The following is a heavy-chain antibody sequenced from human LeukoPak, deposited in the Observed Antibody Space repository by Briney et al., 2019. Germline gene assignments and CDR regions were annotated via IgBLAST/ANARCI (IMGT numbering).Heavy chain of an antibody. J-gene: IGHJ1*01. CDR3: ARGYYDSGTYSGYFQH. CDR1: GGSINDYY. CDR2: IYYSGST. D-gene: IGHD3-10*01. V-gene: IGHV4-59*01. Sequence: SETLSLTCAVSGGSINDYYWNWIRQPPGKGLEWIGYIYYSGSTNYNPSLKSRVTISVDTSKTRFSLRLSSVTAADTAVYYCARGYYDSGTYSGYFQHWGQGTLVTVSS.